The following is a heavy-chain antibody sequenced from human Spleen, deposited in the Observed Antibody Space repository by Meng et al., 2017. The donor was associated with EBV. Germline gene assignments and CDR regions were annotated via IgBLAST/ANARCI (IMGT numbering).Heavy chain of an antibody. V-gene: IGHV1-18*01. CDR1: AYTSSDYD. D-gene: IGHD3-22*01. CDR3: ARRRLDDSSGYYVDY. Sequence: VDVVHAGIGVARPGASVKVSCTASAYTSSDYDIIWVRQAPGRGLEWMGWSSPYNGNTKYAQKLKDRVTMTTDTSTRTAYMELRSLRSDDTAIYYCARRRLDDSSGYYVDYWGQGTLVTVSS. CDR2: SSPYNGNT. J-gene: IGHJ4*02.